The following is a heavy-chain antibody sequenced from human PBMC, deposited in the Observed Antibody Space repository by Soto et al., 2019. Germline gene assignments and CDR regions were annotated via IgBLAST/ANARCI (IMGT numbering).Heavy chain of an antibody. CDR1: GGTFNNYV. Sequence: SVKVSCKASGGTFNNYVINWVRQAPGQGLEWMAGIIPIFGIANYAQKFQGRVTITADKSTSTAYMELNSLRSEDTAVYYCARVLWYLAPFDYWGQGTLVTVSS. D-gene: IGHD2-15*01. CDR2: IIPIFGIA. CDR3: ARVLWYLAPFDY. V-gene: IGHV1-69*10. J-gene: IGHJ4*02.